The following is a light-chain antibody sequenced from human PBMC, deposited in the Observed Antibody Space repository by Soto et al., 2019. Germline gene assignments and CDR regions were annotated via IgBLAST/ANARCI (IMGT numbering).Light chain of an antibody. CDR3: CSYAPISTVV. J-gene: IGLJ3*02. V-gene: IGLV2-23*01. Sequence: QSVLTQPASVSGSPGQSITISCTGTSSDVGSYNLVSWYQQHPGKAPKLMIYEDNKRPSGVSNRFSGSKSGNTASLTISGLQAEDEAHYYCCSYAPISTVVFGGGTRSPS. CDR2: EDN. CDR1: SSDVGSYNL.